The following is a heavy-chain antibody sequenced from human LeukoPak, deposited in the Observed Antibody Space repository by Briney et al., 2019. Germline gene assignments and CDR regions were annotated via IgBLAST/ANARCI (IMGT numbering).Heavy chain of an antibody. Sequence: ASVKVSCKASGDTFSSYAISWVRQAPGQGLEWMGGIIPIFGTANYAQKFQGRVTITADESTSTAYMELSSLRSEDTAVYYCATPYDIHDAFDIWGQGTMVTVSS. CDR3: ATPYDIHDAFDI. CDR2: IIPIFGTA. V-gene: IGHV1-69*13. CDR1: GDTFSSYA. J-gene: IGHJ3*02. D-gene: IGHD3-9*01.